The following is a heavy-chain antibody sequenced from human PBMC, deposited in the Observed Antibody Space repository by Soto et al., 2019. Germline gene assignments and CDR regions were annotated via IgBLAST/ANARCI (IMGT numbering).Heavy chain of an antibody. J-gene: IGHJ6*02. Sequence: PSETLSLTCTVSGGSISSGGYYWSWIRQHPGKGLEWIGYIYYSGSTYYNPSLKSRVTISVDTSKYQFSLKLSSVTAADTAVYYCARGYCSSTSCYTPLSYYYYGMDVWGQGTTVTVSS. V-gene: IGHV4-31*03. D-gene: IGHD2-2*02. CDR1: GGSISSGGYY. CDR3: ARGYCSSTSCYTPLSYYYYGMDV. CDR2: IYYSGST.